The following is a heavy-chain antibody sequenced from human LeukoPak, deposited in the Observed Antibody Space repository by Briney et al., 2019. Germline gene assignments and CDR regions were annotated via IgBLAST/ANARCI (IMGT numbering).Heavy chain of an antibody. D-gene: IGHD3-10*01. Sequence: SETLSLTCTVSGGSISSYYWSWIRQPPGKGLEWIGYIYYSGSTYYNPSLKSRVTISVDTSKNQFSLKLSSVTAADTAVYYCALMVRGNDYWGQGTLVIVSS. CDR1: GGSISSYY. J-gene: IGHJ4*02. CDR2: IYYSGST. V-gene: IGHV4-59*06. CDR3: ALMVRGNDY.